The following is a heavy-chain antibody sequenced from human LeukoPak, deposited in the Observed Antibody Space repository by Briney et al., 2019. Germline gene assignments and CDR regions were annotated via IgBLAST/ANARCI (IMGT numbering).Heavy chain of an antibody. J-gene: IGHJ4*02. Sequence: ASVKVSCKASGGTFSSYAISWVRQAPGQGLEWMGGIIPIFGTANYAQKFQGRVTITADESTSTAYMELSSLRSEDTAVYYCAREERGYSFGFFDYWGQGTLSQSPQ. D-gene: IGHD5-18*01. CDR3: AREERGYSFGFFDY. V-gene: IGHV1-69*13. CDR2: IIPIFGTA. CDR1: GGTFSSYA.